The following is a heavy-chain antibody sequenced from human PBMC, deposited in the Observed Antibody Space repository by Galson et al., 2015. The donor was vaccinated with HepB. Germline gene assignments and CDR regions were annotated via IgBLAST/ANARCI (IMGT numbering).Heavy chain of an antibody. Sequence: LRLSCAASGFTFSNSAMTWVRQAPGKGLEWVSVIGHNGGNTNYAESVKGRFTISRDNSKNTLYLQMNSLRAEDTALFYCAKLGGSGSYQAYFDYWGQGTLVTVSS. J-gene: IGHJ4*02. V-gene: IGHV3-23*01. D-gene: IGHD3-10*01. CDR3: AKLGGSGSYQAYFDY. CDR2: IGHNGGNT. CDR1: GFTFSNSA.